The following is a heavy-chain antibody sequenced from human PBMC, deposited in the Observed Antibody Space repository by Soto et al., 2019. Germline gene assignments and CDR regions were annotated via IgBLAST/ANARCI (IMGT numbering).Heavy chain of an antibody. V-gene: IGHV4-34*01. CDR3: ARAGTYYYFYGMDV. CDR1: GGSFSGYY. Sequence: SETLSLTCAVYGGSFSGYYWSWFRQPPGKGLEWIGEINHSGSTNYNPSLKSRVTISVDTSKNQFSLKLSSVTAADTAVYYCARAGTYYYFYGMDVWGQGTTVT. J-gene: IGHJ6*02. CDR2: INHSGST.